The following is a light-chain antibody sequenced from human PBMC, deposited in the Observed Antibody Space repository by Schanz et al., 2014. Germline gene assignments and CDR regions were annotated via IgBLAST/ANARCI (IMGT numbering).Light chain of an antibody. CDR3: CSYAGRV. Sequence: QSALTQPPSASGSPGQSVTISCTGTSSDVGGYNYVSWYQQHPGKAPKLMIYEVSKRPSGVPDRFSGSKSGNTASLTVSGLQAEDEADYYCCSYAGRVFGGGTKLTVL. J-gene: IGLJ3*02. CDR2: EVS. CDR1: SSDVGGYNY. V-gene: IGLV2-8*01.